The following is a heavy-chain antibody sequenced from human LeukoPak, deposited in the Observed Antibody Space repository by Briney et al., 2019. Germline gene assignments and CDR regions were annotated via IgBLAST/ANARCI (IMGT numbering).Heavy chain of an antibody. V-gene: IGHV3-21*01. J-gene: IGHJ4*02. CDR1: GFTFNSYT. CDR2: ISTGSTYI. D-gene: IGHD3-10*01. Sequence: PGGSLRLSCAASGFTFNSYTMTWVRQAPGKGLEWVSSISTGSTYIYYADSVKGRFTISRDNAKNSLYLQMNSLRAEDTAVYYCARDFWGSGSGSYYLNGDYWGQGTLVTVSS. CDR3: ARDFWGSGSGSYYLNGDY.